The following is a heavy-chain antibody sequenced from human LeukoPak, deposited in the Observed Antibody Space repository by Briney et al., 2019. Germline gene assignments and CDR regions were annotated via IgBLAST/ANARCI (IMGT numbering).Heavy chain of an antibody. CDR1: GYTFTGYY. V-gene: IGHV1-2*02. D-gene: IGHD6-13*01. J-gene: IGHJ6*03. Sequence: APVKVSCKASGYTFTGYYMHWVRQAPGQGLEWMGWINPNSGGTNYAQKFQGRVTMTRDTSISTAYMELSRLRSDDTAVYYCARSSSWGVTYYYYMDVWGKGTTVTVSS. CDR3: ARSSSWGVTYYYYMDV. CDR2: INPNSGGT.